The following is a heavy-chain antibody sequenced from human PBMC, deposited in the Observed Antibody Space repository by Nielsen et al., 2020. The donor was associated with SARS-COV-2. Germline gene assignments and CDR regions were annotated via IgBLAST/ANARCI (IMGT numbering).Heavy chain of an antibody. CDR2: INHSGST. CDR1: GGSFSGYY. V-gene: IGHV4-34*01. Sequence: SETLSLTCAVYGGSFSGYYWSWIRQPPGKGLERIGEINHSGSTNYNPSLKSRVTISLDTSKNQFSLKLSSVTAADTAVYYCARRAIVVVGAAVKRGAFDIWGQGTMVTVSS. J-gene: IGHJ3*02. D-gene: IGHD2-15*01. CDR3: ARRAIVVVGAAVKRGAFDI.